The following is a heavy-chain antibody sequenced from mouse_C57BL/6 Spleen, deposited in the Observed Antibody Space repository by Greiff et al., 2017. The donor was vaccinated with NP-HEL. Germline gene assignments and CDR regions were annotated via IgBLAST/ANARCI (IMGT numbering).Heavy chain of an antibody. V-gene: IGHV1-53*01. J-gene: IGHJ4*01. CDR2: INPSTGGT. CDR1: GYTFTSYW. CDR3: ARGDGKGLEDY. Sequence: QVQLQQPGTELVKPGASVKLSCKASGYTFTSYWLHWVKQRPGQGLEWIGNINPSTGGTHYNEKSKSKAPLTVYKSSSTSYMQLSRLTSEDSAVYYCARGDGKGLEDYWGQGTSVTVSS. D-gene: IGHD2-1*01.